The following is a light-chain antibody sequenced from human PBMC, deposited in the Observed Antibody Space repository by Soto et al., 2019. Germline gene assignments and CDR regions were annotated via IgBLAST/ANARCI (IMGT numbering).Light chain of an antibody. V-gene: IGLV2-14*01. CDR1: SSDVGGYNY. CDR2: EVS. Sequence: QSALTQPASVSGSPGQSITISCTGTSSDVGGYNYVSWYQQHPGKAPKLMIYEVSNRPSGVSNRFSGSKSGNMASLTISGLQADDEADYYCSSYTSSSTRVFGGGTKLTVL. CDR3: SSYTSSSTRV. J-gene: IGLJ3*02.